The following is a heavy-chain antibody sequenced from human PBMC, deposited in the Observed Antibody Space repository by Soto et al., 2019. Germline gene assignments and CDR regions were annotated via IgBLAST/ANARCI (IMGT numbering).Heavy chain of an antibody. CDR3: ARTYYYGSGENYYCMDV. J-gene: IGHJ6*03. D-gene: IGHD3-10*01. Sequence: SETLSLTCTVSGGSISSYYWSWIRQPPGKGLEWIGYIYYSGSTNYNPSLKSRVTISVDTSKNQFSLKLSSVTAADTAVYYCARTYYYGSGENYYCMDVWGKGTTVTVSS. V-gene: IGHV4-59*01. CDR1: GGSISSYY. CDR2: IYYSGST.